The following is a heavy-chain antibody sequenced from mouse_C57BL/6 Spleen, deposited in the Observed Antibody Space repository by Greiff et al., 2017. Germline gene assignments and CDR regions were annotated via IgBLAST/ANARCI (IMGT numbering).Heavy chain of an antibody. CDR1: GYAFSSSW. Sequence: QVQLQQSGPELVKPGASVKISCKASGYAFSSSWMNWVKQRPGKGLERIGRIYPGDGDTNYNGKFKGKATLTADKSSSTAYMQLSSLTSEDSAVSFCAIYCYGSSYYFDYWGQGTTLTVSS. V-gene: IGHV1-82*01. CDR3: AIYCYGSSYYFDY. CDR2: IYPGDGDT. J-gene: IGHJ2*01. D-gene: IGHD1-1*01.